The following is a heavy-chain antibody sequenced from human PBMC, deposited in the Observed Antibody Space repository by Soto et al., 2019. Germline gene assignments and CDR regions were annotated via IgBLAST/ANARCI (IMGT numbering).Heavy chain of an antibody. CDR2: INPYNGKT. D-gene: IGHD2-15*01. V-gene: IGHV1-18*01. J-gene: IGHJ4*02. CDR1: GYIFSTHG. CDR3: ARVQIVVVVGGTPADY. Sequence: QVQLEQSGAEVKKSGASVKVSCKASGYIFSTHGINWVRQAPGQGLEWMGWINPYNGKTNYAQKFQGRVTMTTETSRKTVYMEMRSLRSDDTAVYYFARVQIVVVVGGTPADYWGQGTLVTVSS.